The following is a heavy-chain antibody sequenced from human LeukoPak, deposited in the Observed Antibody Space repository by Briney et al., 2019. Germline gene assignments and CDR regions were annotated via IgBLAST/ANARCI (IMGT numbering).Heavy chain of an antibody. CDR2: IYPGDSDT. Sequence: PGESLKISCKGSGYSFTSYWIGWVRQMPGKGLEWMGIIYPGDSDTRYSPSFQGQVTISADKSISTAYLQWSSLKASNTAMYYCARRRIAVAGTPDAFDIWGQGTMVTVSS. D-gene: IGHD6-19*01. J-gene: IGHJ3*02. CDR1: GYSFTSYW. CDR3: ARRRIAVAGTPDAFDI. V-gene: IGHV5-51*01.